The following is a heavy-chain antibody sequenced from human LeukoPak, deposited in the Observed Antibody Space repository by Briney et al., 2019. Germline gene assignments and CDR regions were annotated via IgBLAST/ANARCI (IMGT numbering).Heavy chain of an antibody. V-gene: IGHV4-39*07. Sequence: PAETLSLTCTVSGGSISSSSYYWGWLRQPRGQGLEWTVSIYYSGSTNYNPSLKSRVTMSVNTSKNQFSLKLCSVTAADTAVYYCARDTYYYASSGYWADYWGQGTLVTVSS. CDR2: IYYSGST. CDR3: ARDTYYYASSGYWADY. J-gene: IGHJ4*02. CDR1: GGSISSSSYY. D-gene: IGHD3-22*01.